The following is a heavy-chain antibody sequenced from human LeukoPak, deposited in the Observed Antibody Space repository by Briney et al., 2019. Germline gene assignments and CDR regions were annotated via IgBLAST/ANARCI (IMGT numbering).Heavy chain of an antibody. CDR2: IYYSGST. CDR1: GGSISSYY. Sequence: SETLSLTCTVSGGSISSYYWSWIRQPPGEGLEWIGYIYYSGSTNSDPSLKSRVTISVDTSKNQFSLKVRSVTAADTAVYYCASTSNYAFNIWGQGTIVPVSS. D-gene: IGHD5-24*01. V-gene: IGHV4-59*08. CDR3: ASTSNYAFNI. J-gene: IGHJ3*02.